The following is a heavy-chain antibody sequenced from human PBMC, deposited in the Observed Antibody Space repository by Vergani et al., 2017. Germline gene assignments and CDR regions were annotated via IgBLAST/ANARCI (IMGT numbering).Heavy chain of an antibody. CDR2: IYSGDET. CDR1: GSTVSGNY. CDR3: ARGNYYGSGTYVDP. D-gene: IGHD3-10*01. J-gene: IGHJ5*02. Sequence: ELQLVESGGGLVQSGGSLRLSCAASGSTVSGNYMTWVRQAPGKGLEWFSHIYSGDETYYADSVKGLVTISRDTSKNTLHLQINNLRVEDKAVYYCARGNYYGSGTYVDPWCQGTLVTVSS. V-gene: IGHV3-66*02.